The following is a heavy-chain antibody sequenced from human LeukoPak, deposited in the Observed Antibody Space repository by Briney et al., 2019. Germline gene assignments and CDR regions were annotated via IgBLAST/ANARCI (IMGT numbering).Heavy chain of an antibody. V-gene: IGHV4-59*01. Sequence: SETLSLTCTVSGGSISSYYWSWIRQPPGKGLEWIGYIYYSGSTNYNPSLKSRVTISVDTSKNQCSLKLSSVTAADTAVYYCARFNTYYYDSSGYNNWFDPWGQGTLVTVSS. CDR1: GGSISSYY. CDR3: ARFNTYYYDSSGYNNWFDP. J-gene: IGHJ5*02. CDR2: IYYSGST. D-gene: IGHD3-22*01.